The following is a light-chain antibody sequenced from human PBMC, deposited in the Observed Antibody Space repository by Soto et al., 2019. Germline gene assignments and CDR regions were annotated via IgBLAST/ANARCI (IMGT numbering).Light chain of an antibody. CDR1: SSNIGSNT. V-gene: IGLV1-44*01. J-gene: IGLJ1*01. CDR3: GTWDDSLKGYA. Sequence: QSVLTQPPSASGTPGQRVTISCSGSSSNIGSNTVNWFQQIPGTAPQLLIYKNDIRPSGVPDRFSGSKSGTSASLAIGGLRSDDEADYYCGTWDDSLKGYAFGTGTKLTVL. CDR2: KND.